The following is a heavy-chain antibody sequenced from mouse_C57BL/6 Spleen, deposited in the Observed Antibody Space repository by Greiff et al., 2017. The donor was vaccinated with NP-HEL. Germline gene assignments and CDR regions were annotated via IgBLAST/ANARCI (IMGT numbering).Heavy chain of an antibody. Sequence: QVQLQQPGAELVKPGASVKLSCKASGYTFTSYWMQWVKQRPGQGLEWIGEIDPSDSYTNYNQKFKGKATLTVDTSSSTAYMQLSSLTSEDSAVYYCARVRLRHYAMDYWGQGTSVTVSS. CDR3: ARVRLRHYAMDY. CDR1: GYTFTSYW. J-gene: IGHJ4*01. D-gene: IGHD2-4*01. V-gene: IGHV1-50*01. CDR2: IDPSDSYT.